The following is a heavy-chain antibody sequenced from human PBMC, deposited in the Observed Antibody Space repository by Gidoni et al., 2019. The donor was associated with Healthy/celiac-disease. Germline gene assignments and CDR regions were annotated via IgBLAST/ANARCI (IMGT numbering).Heavy chain of an antibody. V-gene: IGHV3-48*04. D-gene: IGHD6-13*01. CDR3: ARVRSSSWYYFDY. CDR1: GFTFSSYS. J-gene: IGHJ4*02. Sequence: ELQLVESGGGLVQPGGSLRLSCAASGFTFSSYSMNWVRQAPGKGLEWVSYISSSSSTIYYADSVKGRFTISRDNAKNSLYLQMNSLRAEDTAVYYCARVRSSSWYYFDYWGQGTLVTVSS. CDR2: ISSSSSTI.